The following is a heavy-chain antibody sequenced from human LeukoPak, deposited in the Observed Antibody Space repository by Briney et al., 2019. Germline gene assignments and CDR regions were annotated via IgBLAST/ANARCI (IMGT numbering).Heavy chain of an antibody. CDR1: GFTFYRYG. CDR3: ARDGTPIYSSGWVYMDV. Sequence: GGSLRLFRAASGFTFYRYGVSWVRQAPGKGLEWVSALRGSGGSTDYADSVKGRFTISRYNSKTTLYLQMNSLRGEDTAVYYCARDGTPIYSSGWVYMDVWGKGTTVTISS. CDR2: LRGSGGST. V-gene: IGHV3-23*01. J-gene: IGHJ6*04. D-gene: IGHD6-25*01.